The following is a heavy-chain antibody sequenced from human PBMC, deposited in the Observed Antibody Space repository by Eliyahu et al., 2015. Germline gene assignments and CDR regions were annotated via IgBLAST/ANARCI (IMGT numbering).Heavy chain of an antibody. J-gene: IGHJ4*02. CDR3: ARYGGDVPLDY. CDR2: INAGNGDT. Sequence: QVQLVQSGAEXKKPGASVKVSXXXSGYTXTNYAMHWVRQAPGQRLEWMGWINAGNGDTKYSQKFQGRVTITRDTSASTAYMELSSLRSEDTAVYYCARYGGDVPLDYWGQGTLVTVSS. D-gene: IGHD2-21*02. V-gene: IGHV1-3*01. CDR1: GYTXTNYA.